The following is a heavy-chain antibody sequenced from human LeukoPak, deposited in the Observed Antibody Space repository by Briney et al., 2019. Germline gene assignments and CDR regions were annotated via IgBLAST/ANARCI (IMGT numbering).Heavy chain of an antibody. V-gene: IGHV4-39*02. J-gene: IGHJ4*02. CDR2: IYYSGST. D-gene: IGHD2-8*01. CDR1: GGSISSSSYY. CDR3: AKELYCTNGVCYYFDY. Sequence: SETLSLTCTVSGGSISSSSYYWGWIRQPPGKGLEWIGSIYYSGSTYYNPSLKSRVTISVDTSKNQFSLKLSSVTAADTAVYYCAKELYCTNGVCYYFDYWGQGTLVTVSS.